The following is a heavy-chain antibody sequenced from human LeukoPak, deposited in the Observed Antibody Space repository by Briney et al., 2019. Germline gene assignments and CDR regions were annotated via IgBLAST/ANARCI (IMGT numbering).Heavy chain of an antibody. Sequence: GGSLRLSCAASGFTVSSNYMSWVRQAPGEGLEWVSVIYSGGSTYYADSVKGRFTISRDNSKNTLYLQMNSLRAEDTAVYYCARGRDDFWSGYPFYWDQGTLVTVSS. CDR3: ARGRDDFWSGYPFY. V-gene: IGHV3-66*02. CDR2: IYSGGST. CDR1: GFTVSSNY. D-gene: IGHD3-3*01. J-gene: IGHJ4*02.